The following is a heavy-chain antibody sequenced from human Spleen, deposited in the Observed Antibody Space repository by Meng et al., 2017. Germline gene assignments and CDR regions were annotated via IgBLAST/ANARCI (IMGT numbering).Heavy chain of an antibody. CDR1: GYSFTDYY. D-gene: IGHD6-13*01. CDR2: INPIGGGT. V-gene: IGHV1-2*06. Sequence: HVQLVQAGAKVKKPGTSVKVSCKASGYSFTDYYIHWVRQAPGQGLEWMGRINPIGGGTNYAQKFQGRVTMSRDTSISTAYMELSSLRSDDTAVYYCARDEDISAAGYLLGDFWGQGTLVTVSS. CDR3: ARDEDISAAGYLLGDF. J-gene: IGHJ4*02.